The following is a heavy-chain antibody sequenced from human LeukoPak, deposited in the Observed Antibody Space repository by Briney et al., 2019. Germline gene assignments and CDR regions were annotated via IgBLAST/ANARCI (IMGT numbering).Heavy chain of an antibody. D-gene: IGHD5-18*01. J-gene: IGHJ4*02. CDR2: IYSDGST. CDR3: ARDPGYDYGYDY. V-gene: IGHV3-66*01. Sequence: GGSLRLSCAASGFTVSDNYMSWVRQAPGKGPEWVSVIYSDGSTYYADSVKGRFTISRDNSKNTVYLQMNSLRAEDTAVYYCARDPGYDYGYDYWGQGTLVTVSS. CDR1: GFTVSDNY.